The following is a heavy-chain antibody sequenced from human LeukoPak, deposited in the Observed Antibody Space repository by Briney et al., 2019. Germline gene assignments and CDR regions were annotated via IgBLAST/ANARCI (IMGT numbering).Heavy chain of an antibody. Sequence: GGSLRLSCAASGFTFNSYGMHWVRQAPGKGLEWVAVISYDGSNKYYADSVKGRFTISRDNSKNTLSLQMNSLRAEDTAVYYCAKGLGYYFDYWGQGTLVTVSS. CDR2: ISYDGSNK. CDR3: AKGLGYYFDY. D-gene: IGHD7-27*01. J-gene: IGHJ4*02. V-gene: IGHV3-30*18. CDR1: GFTFNSYG.